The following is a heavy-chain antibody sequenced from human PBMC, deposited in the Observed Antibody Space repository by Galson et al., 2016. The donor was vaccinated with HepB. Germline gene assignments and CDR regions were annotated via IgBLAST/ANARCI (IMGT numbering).Heavy chain of an antibody. CDR3: ARDDYRVFGH. D-gene: IGHD4-11*01. J-gene: IGHJ4*02. CDR1: GFTFSSYW. CDR2: INVDGSEE. V-gene: IGHV3-7*05. Sequence: SLRLSCAASGFTFSSYWMSWVRQAPGKGLEWVVNINVDGSEEYYVNSVRGRFTISRDNDKNSMYLQMNSLRVEDTAVYYCARDDYRVFGHWGQGTLVTVSS.